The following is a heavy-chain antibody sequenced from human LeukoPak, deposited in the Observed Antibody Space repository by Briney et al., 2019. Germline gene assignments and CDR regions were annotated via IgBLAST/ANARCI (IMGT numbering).Heavy chain of an antibody. Sequence: GESLRLSWAPAALTFSSHWIRWDRHAQGGGRGWVANIQQDGREKYYVDSVKGQFTISRDNAKNSLYLQMNSLRAEDTAVYYCARDQVSCNSTSCSKGFDYWGQGTLVTVSS. J-gene: IGHJ4*02. CDR3: ARDQVSCNSTSCSKGFDY. CDR2: IQQDGREK. CDR1: ALTFSSHW. D-gene: IGHD2-2*01. V-gene: IGHV3-7*01.